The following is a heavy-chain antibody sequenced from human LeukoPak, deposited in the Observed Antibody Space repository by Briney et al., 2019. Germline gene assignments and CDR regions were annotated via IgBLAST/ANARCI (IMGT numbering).Heavy chain of an antibody. CDR1: GGSFSGYY. Sequence: PSETLSLTCAVYGGSFSGYYWSWIRQPPGKGLEWIGEINHSGSTNYNPSLKSRVTISVDTSKNQFSLKLSSVTAADTAVYYCARGLAPGDYWGQGTLVTVSS. CDR2: INHSGST. J-gene: IGHJ4*02. V-gene: IGHV4-34*01. CDR3: ARGLAPGDY.